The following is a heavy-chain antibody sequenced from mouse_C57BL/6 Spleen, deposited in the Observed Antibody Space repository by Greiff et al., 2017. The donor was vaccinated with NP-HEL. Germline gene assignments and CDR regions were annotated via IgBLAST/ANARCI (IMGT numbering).Heavy chain of an antibody. CDR1: GYAFSSYW. Sequence: QVQLKESGAELVKPGASVKISCKASGYAFSSYWMNWVKQRPGKGLEWIGQIYPGDGDTNYNGKFKGKATLTADKSSSTAYMQLSSLTSEDSAVYFCARSDLAWFAYWGQGTLVTVSA. V-gene: IGHV1-80*01. CDR2: IYPGDGDT. CDR3: ARSDLAWFAY. J-gene: IGHJ3*01.